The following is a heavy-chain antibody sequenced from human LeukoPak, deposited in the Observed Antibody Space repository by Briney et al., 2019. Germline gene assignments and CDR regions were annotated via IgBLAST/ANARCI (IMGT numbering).Heavy chain of an antibody. Sequence: PGGSLRLSCAASGFPFSDYYMGWIRQAPGKGLEWVSYISGDSHIYYADSVKGRFTISRDNAKNSLFLQMNSLRAEDTALYYCAREIHYYGSGSYPSPHDYWGQGTLVTVSS. CDR2: ISGDSHI. V-gene: IGHV3-11*01. CDR3: AREIHYYGSGSYPSPHDY. J-gene: IGHJ4*02. D-gene: IGHD3-10*01. CDR1: GFPFSDYY.